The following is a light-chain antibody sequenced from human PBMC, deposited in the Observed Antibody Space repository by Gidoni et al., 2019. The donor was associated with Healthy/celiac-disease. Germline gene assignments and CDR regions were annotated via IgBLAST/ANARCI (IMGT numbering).Light chain of an antibody. CDR3: QSYDSSLSGYV. J-gene: IGLJ1*01. Sequence: QSVLTPPPSVSGAPGQRVTISCTGSSSNVGAGYDFHWYQQLPGTAPTLLLYGNSNRPSGVPDRFSGSKSGTSASLAITGLQAEDEADYYCQSYDSSLSGYVFGTGTKVTVL. V-gene: IGLV1-40*01. CDR1: SSNVGAGYD. CDR2: GNS.